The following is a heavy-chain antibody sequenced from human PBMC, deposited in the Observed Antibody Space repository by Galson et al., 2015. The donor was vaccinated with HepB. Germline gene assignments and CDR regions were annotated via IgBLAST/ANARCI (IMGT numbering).Heavy chain of an antibody. CDR1: GYTFTGYY. V-gene: IGHV1-2*06. Sequence: SVKVSCKASGYTFTGYYMHWVRQAPGQGLEWMGRINPNSGGTNYAQKFQGRVTMTRDTSISTAYMELSRLRSDDTAVYYCALGTTGTAYFDYWGQGTLVTVSS. J-gene: IGHJ4*02. D-gene: IGHD1-1*01. CDR3: ALGTTGTAYFDY. CDR2: INPNSGGT.